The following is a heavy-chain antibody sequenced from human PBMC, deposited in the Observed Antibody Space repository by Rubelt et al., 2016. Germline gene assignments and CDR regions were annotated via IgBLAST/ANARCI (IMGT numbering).Heavy chain of an antibody. Sequence: GSLRLSCAASGFTFEDYGMTWVRQAPGKGLEWVSGIIWNGVGTGYAASVKGRFTISRDNAKNSLYLQMNSLRAEDTAVYYCAKGLIVGATELDSWGQGTLVTVSS. CDR3: AKGLIVGATELDS. V-gene: IGHV3-20*04. CDR1: GFTFEDYG. J-gene: IGHJ4*02. CDR2: IIWNGVGT. D-gene: IGHD1-26*01.